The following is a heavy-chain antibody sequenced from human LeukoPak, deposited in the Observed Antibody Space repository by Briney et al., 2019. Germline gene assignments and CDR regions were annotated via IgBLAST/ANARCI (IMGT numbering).Heavy chain of an antibody. CDR3: ARSHHPRHRYSYGYII. CDR2: INPNSGGT. Sequence: GASVKVPCKASGYTFTGYYMHWVRQAPGQGLEWMGWINPNSGGTNYAQKFQGRVTMTRDTSISTAYMELSRLRSDDTAVYYCARSHHPRHRYSYGYIIWGQGTLVTVSS. J-gene: IGHJ4*02. V-gene: IGHV1-2*02. CDR1: GYTFTGYY. D-gene: IGHD5-18*01.